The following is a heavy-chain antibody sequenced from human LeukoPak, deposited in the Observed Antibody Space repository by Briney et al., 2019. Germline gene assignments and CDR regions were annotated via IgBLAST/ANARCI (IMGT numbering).Heavy chain of an antibody. CDR3: ARDRSAVAGTGEFDY. Sequence: GGSLRLSCAASGFTFSSYSMNWVRQAPGKGLEWVSSISSSSYIYYADSVKGRFTISRDNAKNSLYLQMNSLRAEDTAVYYCARDRSAVAGTGEFDYWGQGTLVTVSS. CDR2: ISSSSYI. CDR1: GFTFSSYS. V-gene: IGHV3-21*01. D-gene: IGHD6-19*01. J-gene: IGHJ4*02.